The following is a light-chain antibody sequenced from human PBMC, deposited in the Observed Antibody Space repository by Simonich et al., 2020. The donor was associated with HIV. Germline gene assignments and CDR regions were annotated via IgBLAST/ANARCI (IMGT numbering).Light chain of an antibody. V-gene: IGKV1-39*01. Sequence: DIQMTQSPSSLSASVGDRVTVACRASQSIRTYLNWYKQKPGKAPKLLIYAASSLQSGVPSRFSCRGSGTDFTLTINSLQPEDFATYYCHQSYSNPRTFGQGTKLEIK. CDR3: HQSYSNPRT. CDR1: QSIRTY. CDR2: AAS. J-gene: IGKJ2*01.